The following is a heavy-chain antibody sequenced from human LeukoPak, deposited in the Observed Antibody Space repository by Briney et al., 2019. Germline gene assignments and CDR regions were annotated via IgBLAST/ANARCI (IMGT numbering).Heavy chain of an antibody. J-gene: IGHJ4*02. CDR2: MPYDGSDK. CDR1: GFTFSAYG. CDR3: SKGGSSWSRWDY. Sequence: GGSLRLSCAASGFTFSAYGMHWVRQAPGKGLEWVTFMPYDGSDKYYADSVKGRFTISRDNSNNALCLQMNSPRAEDTAVYFCSKGGSSWSRWDYWGQGTLVTVSS. V-gene: IGHV3-30*02. D-gene: IGHD6-13*01.